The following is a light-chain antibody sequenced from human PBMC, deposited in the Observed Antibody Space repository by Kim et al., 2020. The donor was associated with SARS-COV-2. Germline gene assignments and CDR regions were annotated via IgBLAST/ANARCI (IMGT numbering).Light chain of an antibody. CDR1: SSDVGGYNY. CDR2: EVN. J-gene: IGLJ2*01. CDR3: ISYAGSNRLI. V-gene: IGLV2-8*01. Sequence: GQSVPISCTGTSSDVGGYNYVSWHQQHPGKAPKLMIYEVNKRPSGVPDRFSGSKSGNTASLTVSGLQAEDEAQYYCISYAGSNRLIFGGGTQLTVL.